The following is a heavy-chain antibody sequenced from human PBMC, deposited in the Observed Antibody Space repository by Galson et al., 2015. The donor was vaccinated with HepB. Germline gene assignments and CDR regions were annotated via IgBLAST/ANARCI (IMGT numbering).Heavy chain of an antibody. CDR1: GYTFTSYA. J-gene: IGHJ4*02. CDR2: INAGNGNT. D-gene: IGHD2-2*01. V-gene: IGHV1-3*01. CDR3: AILYHCSSTSCYDGAGDYFDY. Sequence: SVKVSCKASGYTFTSYAMHWVRQAPGQRLEWMGWINAGNGNTKYSQKFQGRVTITRDTSASTAYMELSSLRSEDTAVYYCAILYHCSSTSCYDGAGDYFDYWGQGTLVTVSS.